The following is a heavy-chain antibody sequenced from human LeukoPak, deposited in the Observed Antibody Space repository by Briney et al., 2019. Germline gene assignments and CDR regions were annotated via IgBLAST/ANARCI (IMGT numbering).Heavy chain of an antibody. J-gene: IGHJ4*02. CDR3: ARRNSGYDASPFSFDY. CDR1: GYSISSGYY. D-gene: IGHD5-12*01. CDR2: IYHSGST. V-gene: IGHV4-38-2*02. Sequence: SETLSLTCTVSGYSISSGYYWGWIRQPPGKGLEWIGSIYHSGSTYYNPSLKSRVTISVDTSKNQFSLKLSSVTAADTAVYYCARRNSGYDASPFSFDYWGQGTLVTVSS.